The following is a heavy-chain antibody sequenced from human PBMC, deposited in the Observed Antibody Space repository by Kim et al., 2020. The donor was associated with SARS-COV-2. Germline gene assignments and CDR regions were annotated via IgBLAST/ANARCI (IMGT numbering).Heavy chain of an antibody. J-gene: IGHJ4*02. D-gene: IGHD3-16*02. V-gene: IGHV1-8*01. Sequence: ASVKVSCKASGYTFTSYDINWVRQATGQGLEWMGWMNPNSGNTGYAQKFQGRVTMTRNTSISTAYMELSSLRSEDTAVYYCARVSPFVREYDYVWGSYRLVYWGQGTLVTVSS. CDR3: ARVSPFVREYDYVWGSYRLVY. CDR2: MNPNSGNT. CDR1: GYTFTSYD.